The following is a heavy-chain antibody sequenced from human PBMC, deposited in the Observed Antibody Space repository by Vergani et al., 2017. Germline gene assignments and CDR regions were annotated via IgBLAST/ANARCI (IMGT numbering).Heavy chain of an antibody. J-gene: IGHJ6*03. Sequence: QVQLVQSGAEVKKPGSSVKVSCKASGGTFSSYAISWVRQAPGQGLEWMGGIIPIFGTANYAQKFQGRVTITADESTSTAYMERSSLRSEDTAVYYCAVGSTTYCSSTSCYLVYYYYMDVWGKGTTVTVSS. CDR2: IIPIFGTA. CDR1: GGTFSSYA. V-gene: IGHV1-69*01. CDR3: AVGSTTYCSSTSCYLVYYYYMDV. D-gene: IGHD2-2*01.